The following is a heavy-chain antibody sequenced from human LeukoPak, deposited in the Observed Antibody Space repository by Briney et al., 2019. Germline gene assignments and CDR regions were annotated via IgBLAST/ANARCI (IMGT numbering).Heavy chain of an antibody. CDR2: INSDGSDT. CDR1: GSTFNSYW. J-gene: IGHJ3*02. D-gene: IGHD6-13*01. V-gene: IGHV3-74*01. Sequence: PGGSLRLSCAAPGSTFNSYWMHWVRQPPGKGLVWVSRINSDGSDTNYADSVKGRFTISRDNAKYTLFLQMNSLRAEDTAVYYCARARITTAATNDAFDIWGQGTMVTVSS. CDR3: ARARITTAATNDAFDI.